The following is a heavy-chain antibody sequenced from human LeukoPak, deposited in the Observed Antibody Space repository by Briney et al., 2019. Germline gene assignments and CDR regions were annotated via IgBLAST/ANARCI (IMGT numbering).Heavy chain of an antibody. Sequence: GGSLRLSCAASGFTFSDPYMSWIRQAPGKGLEYLSYISPDGKSISYTDSVKGRFTISRDNAKNSLYLQMTSLRAEDTAIYYCARTARLLEYWGQGTLVTVSS. CDR3: ARTARLLEY. D-gene: IGHD6-6*01. V-gene: IGHV3-11*01. CDR2: ISPDGKSI. CDR1: GFTFSDPY. J-gene: IGHJ4*02.